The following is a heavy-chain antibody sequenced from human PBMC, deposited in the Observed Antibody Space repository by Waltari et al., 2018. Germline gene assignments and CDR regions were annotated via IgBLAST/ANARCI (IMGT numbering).Heavy chain of an antibody. CDR3: ARHSDSPHYYYMDV. V-gene: IGHV3-21*01. D-gene: IGHD2-15*01. CDR2: ISSSSSYI. J-gene: IGHJ6*03. Sequence: EVQLVESGGGLVKPGGSLRLSCAASGFTFSSYSMNWVRQAPGKGLEWVSSISSSSSYIYYADSVKGRFTISRDNAKNSLYLQMNSLRAEDTAVYYCARHSDSPHYYYMDVWGKGTTVTVSS. CDR1: GFTFSSYS.